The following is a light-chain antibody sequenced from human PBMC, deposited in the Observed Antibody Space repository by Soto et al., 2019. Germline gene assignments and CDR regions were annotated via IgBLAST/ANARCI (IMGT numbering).Light chain of an antibody. CDR1: SSNIGSNT. CDR2: SNN. CDR3: AAWDDSLNGPV. Sequence: QSVLTQPPSASGTPGQRVTISCSGSSSNIGSNTVNWYQQLPGTAPKLLIYSNNQRPSGAPDRFSGSKSGTSASLAISGLQSEVEADYYCAAWDDSLNGPVFGGGTKLTVL. J-gene: IGLJ2*01. V-gene: IGLV1-44*01.